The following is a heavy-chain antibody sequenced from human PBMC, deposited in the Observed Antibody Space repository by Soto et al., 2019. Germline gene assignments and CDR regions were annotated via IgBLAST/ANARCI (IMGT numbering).Heavy chain of an antibody. Sequence: GGSLRLSCAASGFTFSSYAMSWVRQAPGKGLEWVSAISGSGGSTYYADSVKGRFTISRDNSKNTLYLQMNSLRAEDTAVYYCTRDASRDSSARGWFDPWGPGTLVTVSS. D-gene: IGHD6-13*01. CDR1: GFTFSSYA. CDR3: TRDASRDSSARGWFDP. CDR2: ISGSGGST. V-gene: IGHV3-23*01. J-gene: IGHJ5*02.